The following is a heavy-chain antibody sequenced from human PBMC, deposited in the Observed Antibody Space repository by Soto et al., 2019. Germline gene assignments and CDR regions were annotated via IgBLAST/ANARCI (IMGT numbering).Heavy chain of an antibody. CDR3: ATDGGQLGNYYYYYMDV. CDR1: GYTLTELS. Sequence: ASVKVSCKVSGYTLTELSMHWVRQAPGKGLEWMGGFDPEGGETIYAQKFQGRVTMTEDTSTDTAYMELSSLRSEDTAVYYCATDGGQLGNYYYYYMDVWGKGTTVTVSS. V-gene: IGHV1-24*01. D-gene: IGHD6-6*01. CDR2: FDPEGGET. J-gene: IGHJ6*03.